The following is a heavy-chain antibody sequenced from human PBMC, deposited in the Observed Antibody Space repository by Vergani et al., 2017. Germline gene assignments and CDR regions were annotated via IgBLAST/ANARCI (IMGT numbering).Heavy chain of an antibody. J-gene: IGHJ6*02. Sequence: QVQLQQWGAGLLKPSETLSLTCAVYGGSFSGYYWSWIRQPPGKGLEWIGEINHSGSTNYNPSLKSRVTISVDTSKNQFSLKLSSVTAADTAVYYCARAPYYYDNRYLLPYYYYGMDVWGQGP. D-gene: IGHD3-22*01. CDR2: INHSGST. CDR1: GGSFSGYY. CDR3: ARAPYYYDNRYLLPYYYYGMDV. V-gene: IGHV4-34*01.